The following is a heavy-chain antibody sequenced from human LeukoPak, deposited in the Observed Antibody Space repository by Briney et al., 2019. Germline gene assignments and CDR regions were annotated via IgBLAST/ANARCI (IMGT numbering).Heavy chain of an antibody. CDR1: GFTFSDSA. CDR2: VRTKANSYAT. J-gene: IGHJ5*02. D-gene: IGHD6-13*01. CDR3: TSSSSYNWFDP. V-gene: IGHV3-73*01. Sequence: GGSLKLSCAASGFTFSDSAMHWVRQASGKGLEWVGRVRTKANSYATAYAASVNGRFTISRDDSKNTAYLEMNSLKTEDTAVYYCTSSSSYNWFDPWGQGTLVTVSS.